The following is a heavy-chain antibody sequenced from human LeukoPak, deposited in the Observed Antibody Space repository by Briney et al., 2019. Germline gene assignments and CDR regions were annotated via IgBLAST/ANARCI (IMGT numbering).Heavy chain of an antibody. J-gene: IGHJ5*02. CDR1: GVSISSSSYY. CDR3: ARVDYDFWSGYSPNRLNWFDP. D-gene: IGHD3-3*01. Sequence: SETLSLTCTVSGVSISSSSYYWVWIRQPPGKGLEWIGSIYYGGSTYYNPSLKSRVTISVDKSKNQFSLKLSSVTAADTAVYYRARVDYDFWSGYSPNRLNWFDPWGQGTLVTVSS. V-gene: IGHV4-39*07. CDR2: IYYGGST.